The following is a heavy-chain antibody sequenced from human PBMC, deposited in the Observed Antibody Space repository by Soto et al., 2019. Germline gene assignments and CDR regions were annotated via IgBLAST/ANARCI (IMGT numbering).Heavy chain of an antibody. CDR3: ARLGKVGGGYYFGFDY. J-gene: IGHJ4*02. CDR2: IYYSGST. Sequence: SETLSLTCTVSGGSISSSSYYWGCIRQPPGKGLEWIGSIYYSGSTYYNPSLKSRVTISVDTSKNQFSLKLSSVTAADTAVYYCARLGKVGGGYYFGFDYWGQGTLVTVSS. CDR1: GGSISSSSYY. V-gene: IGHV4-39*01. D-gene: IGHD3-22*01.